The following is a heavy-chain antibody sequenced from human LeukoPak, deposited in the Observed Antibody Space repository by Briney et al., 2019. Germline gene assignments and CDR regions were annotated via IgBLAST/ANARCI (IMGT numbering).Heavy chain of an antibody. CDR2: IIPMFGTV. Sequence: SVKVSCKGFGGIFKSYGISWVRQAPGQGLEWMGGIIPMFGTVNYAQRFQGRVTITADKSTSTAYMELSSLRSEDTAVYYCARDYCSSTSCYIFDIWGQGTMVTVSS. CDR3: ARDYCSSTSCYIFDI. D-gene: IGHD2-2*02. CDR1: GGIFKSYG. V-gene: IGHV1-69*06. J-gene: IGHJ3*02.